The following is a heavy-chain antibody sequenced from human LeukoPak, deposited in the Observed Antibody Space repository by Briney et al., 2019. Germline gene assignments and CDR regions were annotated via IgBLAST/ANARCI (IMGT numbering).Heavy chain of an antibody. J-gene: IGHJ4*02. CDR2: FDPEDDET. Sequence: ASVKVSCKVSGYTLTELSMHWVRQAPAKGLEWMGGFDPEDDETIYAQKCQGRVTMTEYTSTDTAYMELSSLRSEDTAVYYCATGVVAATPIDYWGQGALVTVSS. V-gene: IGHV1-24*01. CDR3: ATGVVAATPIDY. CDR1: GYTLTELS. D-gene: IGHD2-15*01.